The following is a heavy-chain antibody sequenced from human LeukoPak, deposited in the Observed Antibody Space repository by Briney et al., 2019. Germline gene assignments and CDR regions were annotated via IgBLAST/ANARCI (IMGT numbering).Heavy chain of an antibody. CDR1: GFNFSDYG. CDR2: ITDDGSDK. Sequence: GGSLRLSCAGSGFNFSDYGMDWVRQAPGKGLEWVAVITDDGSDKYYADSVKGRFSISRDNSKNTLYLQMNSLRREDTAIYYCAKVGGRSWFYFDNWGQGTVATVSS. D-gene: IGHD6-13*01. CDR3: AKVGGRSWFYFDN. J-gene: IGHJ4*02. V-gene: IGHV3-30*18.